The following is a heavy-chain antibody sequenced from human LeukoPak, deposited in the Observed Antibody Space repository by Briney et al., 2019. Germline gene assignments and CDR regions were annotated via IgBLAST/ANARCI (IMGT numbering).Heavy chain of an antibody. CDR1: RGTFSSYA. V-gene: IGHV1-69*13. Sequence: SVKVSRKASRGTFSSYAISWVRQAPGQGLEWMGGIIPIFGTANYAQKFQGRVTITADESTSTAYMELSSLRSEDTAVYYCARISKTSEYFQHWGQGTLVTVSS. CDR2: IIPIFGTA. J-gene: IGHJ1*01. CDR3: ARISKTSEYFQH.